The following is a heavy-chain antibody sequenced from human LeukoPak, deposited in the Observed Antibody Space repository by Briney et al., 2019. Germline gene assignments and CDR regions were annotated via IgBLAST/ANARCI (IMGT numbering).Heavy chain of an antibody. J-gene: IGHJ4*02. V-gene: IGHV1-46*01. D-gene: IGHD3-3*01. CDR3: AAPGASGFVGNFWSGPLDF. Sequence: GASVKVSCRASGYTFTSHYMHWVRQAPGQGLEWMGIINPSASSTSYPQKFQGRVTMTRDTSTSTVYMELSSLRSEDTAVYYCAAPGASGFVGNFWSGPLDFWGQGTLVTVSS. CDR2: INPSASST. CDR1: GYTFTSHY.